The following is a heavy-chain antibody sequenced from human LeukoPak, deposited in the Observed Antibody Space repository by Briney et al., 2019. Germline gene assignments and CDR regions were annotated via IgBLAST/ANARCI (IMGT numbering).Heavy chain of an antibody. CDR1: GGTFSSYA. CDR3: ARKEDGNNHDVFDI. D-gene: IGHD5-24*01. J-gene: IGHJ3*02. CDR2: IIPIFGTA. Sequence: SVKVSCKASGGTFSSYAISWVRQAPGQGLEWRGGIIPIFGTANYAQKLQGRVTITADESTSTAYMELSRLRSEDTAVYYCARKEDGNNHDVFDIWGQGTRATVS. V-gene: IGHV1-69*01.